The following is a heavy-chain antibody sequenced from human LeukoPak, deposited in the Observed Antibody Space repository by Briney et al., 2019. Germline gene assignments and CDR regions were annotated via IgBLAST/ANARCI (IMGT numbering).Heavy chain of an antibody. CDR3: ARDLMRRNWFDP. CDR2: INPSGGST. V-gene: IGHV1-46*01. CDR1: GYTFTSYY. Sequence: ASVKVSCKASGYTFTSYYMHWVRQAPGQGLEWMGIINPSGGSTSYAQEFQGRVTMTRDTSTSTVYMELSSLRSEDTAVYYCARDLMRRNWFDPWGQGTLVTVSS. J-gene: IGHJ5*02.